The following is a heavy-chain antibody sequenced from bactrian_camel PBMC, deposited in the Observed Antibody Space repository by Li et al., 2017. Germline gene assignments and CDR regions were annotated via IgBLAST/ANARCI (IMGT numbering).Heavy chain of an antibody. Sequence: QLVESGGGPVQAGGSLRLSCEPSGYPFGSNCLGWFRQVPGQEREGVAAIQIGGLSTYYADSVQSRFHISQDDHNNTVWLQMNSLKPEDTAMYYCAASDRMGFGCPYSINEYTFWGQGTQVTVS. J-gene: IGHJ4*01. CDR2: IQIGGLST. CDR1: GYPFGSNC. V-gene: IGHV3S40*01. D-gene: IGHD5*01. CDR3: AASDRMGFGCPYSINEYTF.